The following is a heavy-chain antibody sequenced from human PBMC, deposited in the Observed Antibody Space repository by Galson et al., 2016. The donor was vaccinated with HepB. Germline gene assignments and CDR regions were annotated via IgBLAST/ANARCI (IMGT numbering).Heavy chain of an antibody. D-gene: IGHD3-3*01. Sequence: SLRLSCAASGFTFSSYAMSWVRQAPGKGLEWVSSIGDSSGDVYYADSVKGRFTISRDSSKSTLSLQMDSLRAEDTAVYYCAKVLGIAIFGVTVYTFDHWGQGTLVTVSS. CDR3: AKVLGIAIFGVTVYTFDH. CDR1: GFTFSSYA. CDR2: IGDSSGDV. J-gene: IGHJ4*02. V-gene: IGHV3-23*01.